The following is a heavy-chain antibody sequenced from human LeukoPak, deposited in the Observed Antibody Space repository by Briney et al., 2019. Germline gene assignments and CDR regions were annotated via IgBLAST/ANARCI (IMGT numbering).Heavy chain of an antibody. V-gene: IGHV3-23*01. D-gene: IGHD3-16*02. Sequence: PGGSLRLSCAASGFTFSTYAMNWVRQAPGKGLEWVSGTSGSGGSTYYADSVKGRFTISRDNSKNTLYLQMNSLRAEDTAVYYCAKDVLRLGELSWNYYYYGMDVWGQGTTVTVSS. CDR3: AKDVLRLGELSWNYYYYGMDV. J-gene: IGHJ6*02. CDR1: GFTFSTYA. CDR2: TSGSGGST.